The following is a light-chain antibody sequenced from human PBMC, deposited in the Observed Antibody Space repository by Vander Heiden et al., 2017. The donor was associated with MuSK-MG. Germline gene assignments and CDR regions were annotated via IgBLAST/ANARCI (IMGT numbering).Light chain of an antibody. J-gene: IGKJ4*01. CDR1: QSLSSNS. CDR2: DAS. CDR3: QQYDSSPLT. Sequence: EIVLTQSPATLSLSPGERATLSCGASQSLSSNSLAWYQQKPGLAPRLLIYDASSRATGIPDRFSGSGSGTDFTLTISRLEPDDFAVYYCQQYDSSPLTFGGGTKVEIK. V-gene: IGKV3D-20*01.